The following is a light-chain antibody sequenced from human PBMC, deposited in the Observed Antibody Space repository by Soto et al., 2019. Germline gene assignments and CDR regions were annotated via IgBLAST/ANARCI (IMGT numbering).Light chain of an antibody. Sequence: DIQMTQSPSTLSASVGDRVTITCRSSQSISGYLAWYQQKPGKAPKLLIYKASNLESGVPSRFSGSGSGTEFALFISSLQPDDFATYYCQQYHSDSPWTFGQGTKVDIK. J-gene: IGKJ1*01. V-gene: IGKV1-5*03. CDR1: QSISGY. CDR2: KAS. CDR3: QQYHSDSPWT.